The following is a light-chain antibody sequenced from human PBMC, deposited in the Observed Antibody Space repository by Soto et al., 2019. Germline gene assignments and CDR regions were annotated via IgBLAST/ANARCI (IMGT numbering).Light chain of an antibody. Sequence: EIVLTQSPGTLSLSPGERATLSCRASQSVSSSYLAWYQQKPGQAPRLLIYGASSRATGIPDRFSGSGSGTDFGITISRLEPEDFAVYYCQHYGSSPYTFGQGTKLVIK. J-gene: IGKJ2*01. V-gene: IGKV3-20*01. CDR1: QSVSSSY. CDR3: QHYGSSPYT. CDR2: GAS.